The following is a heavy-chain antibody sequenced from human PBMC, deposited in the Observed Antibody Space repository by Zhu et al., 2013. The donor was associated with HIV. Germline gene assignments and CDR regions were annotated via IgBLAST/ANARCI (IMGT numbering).Heavy chain of an antibody. V-gene: IGHV4-38-2*01. CDR2: IYHSGST. D-gene: IGHD3-22*01. CDR1: LLHQQWLL. J-gene: IGHJ4*02. Sequence: QVQLQGVGPRTGEAFGDPVPHLRCLWLLHQQWLLLGMDPAAPRKGLEWIGSIYHSGSTYYNPSLKSRVTISVDTSKNQFSLKLSSVTAADTAVYYCARLLYYYDSSGYPDYWGQGTLVTVSS. CDR3: ARLLYYYDSSGYPDY.